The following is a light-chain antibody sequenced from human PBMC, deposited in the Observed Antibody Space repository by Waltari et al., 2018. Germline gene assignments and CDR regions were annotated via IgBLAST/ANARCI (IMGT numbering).Light chain of an antibody. V-gene: IGLV1-40*01. Sequence: QSVLTQPPSVSGAPGQRVTISCTGSSSNIGAGSDVHWYHQLPGTAPKLLIYDNSYRPSWVPDRFSGSKSGTSASLAITGLQAEDEADYYCQTYDSSLSGVVFGGGTKLTVL. J-gene: IGLJ2*01. CDR1: SSNIGAGSD. CDR3: QTYDSSLSGVV. CDR2: DNS.